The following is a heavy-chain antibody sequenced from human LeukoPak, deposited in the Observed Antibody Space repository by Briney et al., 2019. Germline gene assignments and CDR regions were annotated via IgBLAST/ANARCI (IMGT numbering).Heavy chain of an antibody. CDR3: ARHGSGWLYYFDY. CDR1: GGSIGSSSYY. J-gene: IGHJ4*02. V-gene: IGHV4-39*01. Sequence: PSETLSLTCSVSGGSIGSSSYYWGWIRQPPGKGLEWIGSIYYSGITYYNPSLKSRVMISVDTSKSQFSLRLSSVTAADTAVYYCARHGSGWLYYFDYWGQGTLVTVSS. CDR2: IYYSGIT. D-gene: IGHD6-19*01.